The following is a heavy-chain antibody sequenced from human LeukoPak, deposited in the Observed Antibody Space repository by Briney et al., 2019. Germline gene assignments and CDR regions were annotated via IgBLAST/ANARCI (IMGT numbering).Heavy chain of an antibody. CDR2: ISSSSSYI. J-gene: IGHJ6*04. D-gene: IGHD3-10*01. CDR1: GFPFSSYS. Sequence: GGSLRLSCAASGFPFSSYSMNWVRQAPGKGLEWVSSISSSSSYIYYSDSVKGRFTISRDNAKNSLYMQMNSLRAEDTAVYYCARNYGSGSYLDYYYGMDVWGKGTTVTVSS. CDR3: ARNYGSGSYLDYYYGMDV. V-gene: IGHV3-21*01.